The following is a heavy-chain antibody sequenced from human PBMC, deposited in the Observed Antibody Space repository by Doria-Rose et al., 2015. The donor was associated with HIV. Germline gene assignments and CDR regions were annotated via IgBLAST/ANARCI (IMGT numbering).Heavy chain of an antibody. V-gene: IGHV1-69*15. CDR2: VSPAFGTP. Sequence: FSNYGINWVRQAPEPGPEGMGRVSPAFGTPNYAQKFQGRVTFIADESTNTAYMELSSQRSEDTAMYYCARDLYCSSDNCPAYASDIWGQGTMVTVSS. J-gene: IGHJ3*02. D-gene: IGHD2-15*01. CDR3: ARDLYCSSDNCPAYASDI. CDR1: FSNYG.